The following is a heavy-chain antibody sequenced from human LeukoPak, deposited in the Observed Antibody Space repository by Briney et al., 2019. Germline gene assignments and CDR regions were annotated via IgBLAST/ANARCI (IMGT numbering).Heavy chain of an antibody. V-gene: IGHV4-39*07. CDR2: IYYSGST. Sequence: PSETLSLTCTVSVGSISSSSYNWGWIRQPPGKGLEWIGSIYYSGSTYYNPSLKSRVTISVDTSKNQFSLKLSSVTAADTAVYYCARRAGAYSHPYDYWGQGTLVTVSS. CDR3: ARRAGAYSHPYDY. D-gene: IGHD4/OR15-4a*01. CDR1: VGSISSSSYN. J-gene: IGHJ4*02.